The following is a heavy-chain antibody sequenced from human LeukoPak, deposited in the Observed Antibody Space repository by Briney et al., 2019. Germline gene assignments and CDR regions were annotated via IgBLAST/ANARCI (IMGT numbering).Heavy chain of an antibody. CDR3: ARDFFPIVDSSWYEIGY. CDR1: GFTFNDYA. D-gene: IGHD6-13*01. Sequence: GGSLRLSCAASGFTFNDYAMYWVRQTPGRGLEWVTLISYDGYDKSYADSVRGRFTISRDNSKNTLYLQMDSLRSEDTAVYYCARDFFPIVDSSWYEIGYWGQGTLVTVSS. J-gene: IGHJ4*02. V-gene: IGHV3-30-3*01. CDR2: ISYDGYDK.